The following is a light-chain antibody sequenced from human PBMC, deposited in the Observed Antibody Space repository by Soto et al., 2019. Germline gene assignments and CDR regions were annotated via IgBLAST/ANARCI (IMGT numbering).Light chain of an antibody. J-gene: IGKJ5*01. Sequence: ENVLTHSPRTLSLSPGARATLFCMARQSLTNPYIAWYQQKPGQAPRLLIYDISSRATGIPDRFSGSVSGTDFTLTITRLEPEDFAVFYCQQYGSSEIIFGQGTRLEIK. CDR3: QQYGSSEII. CDR2: DIS. V-gene: IGKV3-20*01. CDR1: QSLTNPY.